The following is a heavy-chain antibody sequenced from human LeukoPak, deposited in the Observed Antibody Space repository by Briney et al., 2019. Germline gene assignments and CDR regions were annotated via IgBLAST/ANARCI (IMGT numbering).Heavy chain of an antibody. CDR2: INQDGSAK. CDR3: VREGSGSTHYMDV. V-gene: IGHV3-7*01. J-gene: IGHJ6*03. D-gene: IGHD3-10*01. CDR1: GFAFSPFW. Sequence: GGSLRLSCAASGFAFSPFWMSWVRQAPGKGLEWVANINQDGSAKYYVDSVEGRFTVSRDNAKNSLYLQMNSLRAEDTAVYYCVREGSGSTHYMDVWGKGTTVTVSS.